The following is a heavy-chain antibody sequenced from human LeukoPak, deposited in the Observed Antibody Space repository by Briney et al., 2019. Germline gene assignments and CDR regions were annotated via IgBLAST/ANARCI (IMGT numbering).Heavy chain of an antibody. Sequence: GGSLRLSCAASGFTFNSYAMNWVRQAPGKGLEWVSYISSSGSTIYYADSVKGRFTISRDNAKNSLYLQMNSLRAEDTAVYYCAREGVAFDIWGQGTMVTVSS. CDR2: ISSSGSTI. J-gene: IGHJ3*02. V-gene: IGHV3-48*03. CDR3: AREGVAFDI. CDR1: GFTFNSYA. D-gene: IGHD3-10*01.